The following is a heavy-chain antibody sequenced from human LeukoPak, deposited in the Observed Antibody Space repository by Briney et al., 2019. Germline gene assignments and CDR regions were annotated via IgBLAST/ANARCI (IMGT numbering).Heavy chain of an antibody. V-gene: IGHV3-30*04. CDR2: ISYDGSNK. Sequence: PGGSLRLSCAASGFTFSSYAMHWVRQAPGKGLEWVAVISYDGSNKYYADSVKGRFTISRDNSKNTLYLQMNSLRADDTAVYYCARVAAAGTADWFDPWGQGTLVTVSS. CDR1: GFTFSSYA. D-gene: IGHD6-13*01. CDR3: ARVAAAGTADWFDP. J-gene: IGHJ5*02.